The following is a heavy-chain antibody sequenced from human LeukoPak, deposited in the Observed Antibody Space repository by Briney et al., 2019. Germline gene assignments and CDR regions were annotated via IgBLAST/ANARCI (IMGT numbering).Heavy chain of an antibody. CDR3: ARNNGMDV. V-gene: IGHV3-7*03. CDR1: GFALSSHW. Sequence: GGSLRLSCAASGFALSSHWMTWVRQVPGRGPEWVANVNRDGSETYYPDSVKGRFTISKDNAKKSLYLQMNSLRAEDTALYHCARNNGMDVWGQGTTVIVSS. CDR2: VNRDGSET. J-gene: IGHJ6*02.